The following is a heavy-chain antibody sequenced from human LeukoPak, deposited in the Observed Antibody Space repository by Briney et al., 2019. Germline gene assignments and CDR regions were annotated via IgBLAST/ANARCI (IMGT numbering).Heavy chain of an antibody. V-gene: IGHV1-2*02. Sequence: ASVKVSCKASGHTFTRYYMHWVRQAPGQGLEWMGWINPKSGGTNYAQKFQDRVTITRDTSISTAYMELSRLRSDDTAVYYCARDGLSRGDYDYRGCYFDYWGQGTLVTVSS. D-gene: IGHD5-12*01. CDR1: GHTFTRYY. J-gene: IGHJ4*02. CDR2: INPKSGGT. CDR3: ARDGLSRGDYDYRGCYFDY.